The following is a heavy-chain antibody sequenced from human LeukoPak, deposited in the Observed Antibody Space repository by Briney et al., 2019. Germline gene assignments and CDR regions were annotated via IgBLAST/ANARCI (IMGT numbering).Heavy chain of an antibody. V-gene: IGHV3-74*01. Sequence: PGGSLRLSCAASGFTFSSYWMHWVRHVPGKGLVWVSHIYSDGSSTSYADSVKGRFTISRDNAKNTLYLQMNSLRAEDTAVYYCARGGSIVAGATTTPPFDYWGQGTLVTVSS. D-gene: IGHD1-26*01. CDR3: ARGGSIVAGATTTPPFDY. CDR1: GFTFSSYW. J-gene: IGHJ4*02. CDR2: IYSDGSST.